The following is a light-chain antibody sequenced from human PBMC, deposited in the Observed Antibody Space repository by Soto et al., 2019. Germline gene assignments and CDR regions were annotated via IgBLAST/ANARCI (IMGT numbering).Light chain of an antibody. J-gene: IGKJ1*01. CDR3: QQYNSYQWT. Sequence: IHMTQSPSSLSASVGDRVTITCRASPSSSTWLAWYQQKPGKAPKVLIYEASKLESGVPSRFSGSGSGTEFTLTISTLQPDDVATYYCQQYNSYQWTFGQGGKVDI. CDR1: PSSSTW. V-gene: IGKV1-5*01. CDR2: EAS.